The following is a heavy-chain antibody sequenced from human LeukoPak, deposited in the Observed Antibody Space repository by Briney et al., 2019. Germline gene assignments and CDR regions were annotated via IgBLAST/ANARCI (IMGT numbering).Heavy chain of an antibody. J-gene: IGHJ3*02. CDR2: ISSGSSYI. CDR3: ARSGRGGAFDI. CDR1: GFTFSSYT. V-gene: IGHV3-21*01. Sequence: GGSLRLSCAASGFTFSSYTMNWVRQAPGKGLEWVSIISSGSSYIHYADSVKGRFTISRDNAKNSLYLQMNSLRAEDTAVYFCARSGRGGAFDIWGQGTMVTVSS. D-gene: IGHD1-26*01.